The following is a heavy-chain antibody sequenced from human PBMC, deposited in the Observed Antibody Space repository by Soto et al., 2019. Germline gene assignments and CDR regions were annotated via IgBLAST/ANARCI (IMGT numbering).Heavy chain of an antibody. D-gene: IGHD6-13*01. V-gene: IGHV3-30*03. J-gene: IGHJ6*02. Sequence: GGSLTLSCAASGFTFSSYGMHWVRQAPGKGLEWVAVISYDGSNKYYADSVKGRFTISRDNSKNTLYLQMNSLRAEDTAVYYCAGTSSSWYYPYYYGMDVWGQGTTVTVSS. CDR2: ISYDGSNK. CDR1: GFTFSSYG. CDR3: AGTSSSWYYPYYYGMDV.